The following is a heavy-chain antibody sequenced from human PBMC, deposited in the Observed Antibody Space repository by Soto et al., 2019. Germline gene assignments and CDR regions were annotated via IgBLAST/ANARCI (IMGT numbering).Heavy chain of an antibody. CDR2: IIPIFGTA. Sequence: SVKVSCKASGGTFSSYAISWVRQAPGQGLEWMGGIIPIFGTANYAQKFQGRVTITADESTSTAYMELSSLRSEDTAVYYCARQYYYGSGSYYNYYYYYCMDVWGQGTTVTVSS. CDR1: GGTFSSYA. CDR3: ARQYYYGSGSYYNYYYYYCMDV. D-gene: IGHD3-10*01. V-gene: IGHV1-69*13. J-gene: IGHJ6*02.